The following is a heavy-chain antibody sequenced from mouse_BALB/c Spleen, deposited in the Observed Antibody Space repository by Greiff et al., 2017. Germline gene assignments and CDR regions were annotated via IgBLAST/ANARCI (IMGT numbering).Heavy chain of an antibody. J-gene: IGHJ4*01. CDR2: INPDSSTI. CDR1: GFDFSRYW. CDR3: ARRGIYYYAMDY. Sequence: EVMLVESGGGLVQPGGSLKLSCAASGFDFSRYWMSWVRQAPGKGLEWIGEINPDSSTINYTPSLKDKFIISRDNAKNTLYLQMSKVRSEDTALYYCARRGIYYYAMDYWGQGTSVTVSS. V-gene: IGHV4-1*02.